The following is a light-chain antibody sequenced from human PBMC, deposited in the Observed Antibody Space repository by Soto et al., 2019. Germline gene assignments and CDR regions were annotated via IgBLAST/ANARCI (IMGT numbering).Light chain of an antibody. CDR1: QSVSSSY. Sequence: EIVLTQSPGTLSLSPGERATLSCRASQSVSSSYLAWYQQKPGQAPRLLIYGVSSRATGIPDRFTGSGSGTDFTVTISRLEPEDFAVYYSQQYGSSPWTFGQGTKVEIK. J-gene: IGKJ1*01. CDR3: QQYGSSPWT. V-gene: IGKV3-20*01. CDR2: GVS.